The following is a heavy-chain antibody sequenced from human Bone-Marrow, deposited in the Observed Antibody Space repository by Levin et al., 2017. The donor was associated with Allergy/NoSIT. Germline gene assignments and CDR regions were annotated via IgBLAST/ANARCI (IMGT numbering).Heavy chain of an antibody. V-gene: IGHV4-34*01. Sequence: ESLKISCAVYGGSFSGYYWSWIRQPPGKGLEWIGEINHSGSTNYNPSLKSRVTISVDTSKNQFSLKLSSVTAADTAVYYCARGHCSSTSCYEGWFDPWGQGTLVTVSS. CDR2: INHSGST. D-gene: IGHD2-2*01. CDR3: ARGHCSSTSCYEGWFDP. CDR1: GGSFSGYY. J-gene: IGHJ5*02.